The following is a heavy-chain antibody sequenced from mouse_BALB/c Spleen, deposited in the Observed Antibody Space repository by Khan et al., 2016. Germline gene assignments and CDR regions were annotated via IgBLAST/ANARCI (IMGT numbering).Heavy chain of an antibody. J-gene: IGHJ4*01. Sequence: EVQLQESGPGLVKPSQSLSLTCTVTGYSITSDYAWNWIRQFSGNKLEWMAYITYSGTSKYNPTLKSRISITRDTSKNHFYLQLNSVTTEDTAAYYCARIYYDYDDYALDYWGQGTSVTVSS. D-gene: IGHD2-4*01. V-gene: IGHV3-2*02. CDR2: ITYSGTS. CDR1: GYSITSDYA. CDR3: ARIYYDYDDYALDY.